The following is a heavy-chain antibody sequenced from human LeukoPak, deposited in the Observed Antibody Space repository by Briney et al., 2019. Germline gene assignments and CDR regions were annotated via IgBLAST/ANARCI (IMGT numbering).Heavy chain of an antibody. V-gene: IGHV3-33*06. CDR1: GFTFSTYG. D-gene: IGHD6-13*01. CDR3: AKDAAGPEY. J-gene: IGHJ4*02. CDR2: IWFDGSNK. Sequence: PGGSLRLSCAASGFTFSTYGMHWVRQAPGKGLEWVAVIWFDGSNKYNADSVKGRFTISRDNSKNTLYLQMNSLRGEDTAIYYCAKDAAGPEYWGQGTLVTVSS.